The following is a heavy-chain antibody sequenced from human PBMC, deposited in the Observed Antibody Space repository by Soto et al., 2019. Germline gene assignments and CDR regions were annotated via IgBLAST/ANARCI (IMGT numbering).Heavy chain of an antibody. CDR2: TYYKSKWYN. V-gene: IGHV6-1*01. Sequence: SQTLSLTCAISGDSVSTNSRAWNWIRQSPSGGLEWLGRTYYKSKWYNDYAVSVKGRISINPDTSKNQLSLQLNSVTPEDTAVYYCARGISDLYYYGLDVCGKGTTVTVCS. CDR3: ARGISDLYYYGLDV. CDR1: GDSVSTNSRA. J-gene: IGHJ6*04.